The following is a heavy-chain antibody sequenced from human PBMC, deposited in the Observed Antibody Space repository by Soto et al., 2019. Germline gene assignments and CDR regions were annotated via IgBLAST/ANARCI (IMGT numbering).Heavy chain of an antibody. J-gene: IGHJ4*02. CDR1: GFIFSSNW. Sequence: GGSLRLSCAASGFIFSSNWMNWVRQAPGKGLEWVSYISSSGSTIYYADSVKGRFTISRDNAKNSLYLQMNSLRAEDTAVYYCARDRYSGYDLSYWGQGTLVTVSS. CDR2: ISSSGSTI. CDR3: ARDRYSGYDLSY. V-gene: IGHV3-48*03. D-gene: IGHD5-12*01.